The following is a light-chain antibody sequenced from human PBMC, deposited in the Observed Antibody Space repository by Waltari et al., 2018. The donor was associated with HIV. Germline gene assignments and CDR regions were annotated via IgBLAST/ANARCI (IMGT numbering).Light chain of an antibody. J-gene: IGLJ1*01. CDR1: NVEEKS. CDR2: ADD. V-gene: IGLV3-21*01. Sequence: SYLLTQPPSVSVAPGKTARIPCGGDNVEEKSVHWYQQKSGQAPVLVIYADDDRPSGIPERFSGSNSGSTATLTITRVEAGDEADYYCQVWDSGSDHYVFGTGTKVTVL. CDR3: QVWDSGSDHYV.